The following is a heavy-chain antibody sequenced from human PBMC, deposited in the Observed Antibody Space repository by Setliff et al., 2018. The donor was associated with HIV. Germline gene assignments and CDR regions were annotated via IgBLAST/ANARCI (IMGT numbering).Heavy chain of an antibody. V-gene: IGHV1-69*06. D-gene: IGHD2-8*01. CDR3: ARDPRDCGNGVCYYLDS. CDR1: GDTFSNYA. CDR2: IIPIFDTT. J-gene: IGHJ4*02. Sequence: VKVSCKASGDTFSNYAFSWVRQAPGQGLEWMGRIIPIFDTTNYAQKFQGRVTITADKSTGTAYMELSSLRSEDTAMYYCARDPRDCGNGVCYYLDSWGQGTLVTVSS.